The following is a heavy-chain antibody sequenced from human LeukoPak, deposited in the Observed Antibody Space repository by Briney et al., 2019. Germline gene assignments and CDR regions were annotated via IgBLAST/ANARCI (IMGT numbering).Heavy chain of an antibody. J-gene: IGHJ6*02. V-gene: IGHV3-53*01. CDR2: IHTGGST. CDR3: ARGGGLDV. D-gene: IGHD3-16*01. Sequence: GGSLRLSCAASGFTVSSNYMSWVRQAPGKGLEWVSVIHTGGSTYYADSVKGRFTISRDTSNNTLYLQMNSLRAEDTAVYFCARGGGLDVWGQGATVTVSS. CDR1: GFTVSSNY.